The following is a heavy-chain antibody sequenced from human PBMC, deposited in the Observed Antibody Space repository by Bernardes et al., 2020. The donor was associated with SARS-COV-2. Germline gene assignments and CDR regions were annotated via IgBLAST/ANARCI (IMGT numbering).Heavy chain of an antibody. V-gene: IGHV3-33*01. J-gene: IGHJ6*02. CDR3: ARGVRKYDMDGMDV. CDR2: IWYDGSNK. D-gene: IGHD3-9*01. CDR1: GFTFSSYG. Sequence: GGSLRLSCAASGFTFSSYGIHWVRQAPGKGLEWVAVIWYDGSNKYYADSVKGRFTISRDNSKNTLYLQMNSLRAEDTAVYYCARGVRKYDMDGMDVWGQGTTVTVSS.